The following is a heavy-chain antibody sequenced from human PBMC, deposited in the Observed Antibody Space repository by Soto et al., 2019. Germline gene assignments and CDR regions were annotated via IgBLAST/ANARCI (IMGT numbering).Heavy chain of an antibody. CDR3: ARSMGYYDSSGSDAFDI. Sequence: SETLSLTCTVSGGSISSGDYYWSWIRQPPGKGLEWIGYIYYSGSTYYNPSLKSRVTISVDTSKDQFSLKLSSVTAADTAVYYCARSMGYYDSSGSDAFDIWGQGTMVTV. D-gene: IGHD3-22*01. CDR2: IYYSGST. V-gene: IGHV4-30-4*01. CDR1: GGSISSGDYY. J-gene: IGHJ3*02.